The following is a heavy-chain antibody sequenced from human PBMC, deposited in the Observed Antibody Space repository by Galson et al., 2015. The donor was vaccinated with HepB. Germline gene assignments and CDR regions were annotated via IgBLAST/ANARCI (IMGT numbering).Heavy chain of an antibody. CDR2: FDPEDGET. CDR1: GYTLTELS. V-gene: IGHV1-24*01. Sequence: SVKVSCKVSGYTLTELSMHWVRQAPGKGLEWMGGFDPEDGETIYAQKFQGRVTMTEDTSTDTADMELGSLSSEDTAVYYCATGLSGGADLGYWFDPWGQGTLVTVSS. J-gene: IGHJ5*02. D-gene: IGHD7-27*01. CDR3: ATGLSGGADLGYWFDP.